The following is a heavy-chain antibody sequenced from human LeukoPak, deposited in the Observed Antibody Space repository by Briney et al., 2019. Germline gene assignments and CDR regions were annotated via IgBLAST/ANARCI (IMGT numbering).Heavy chain of an antibody. J-gene: IGHJ4*02. CDR1: GYTFTGYY. D-gene: IGHD3-22*01. V-gene: IGHV1-2*02. CDR2: INPNSGGT. CDR3: ARDPTYYYDSSGSTIEPNFDH. Sequence: ASVKVSCKASGYTFTGYYLHWVRQAPGHGPEWMGRINPNSGGTNYAQKFQGRVTMTRDTSISTAYMELSRLRSDDTAVYYCARDPTYYYDSSGSTIEPNFDHWGQGTLVTVSS.